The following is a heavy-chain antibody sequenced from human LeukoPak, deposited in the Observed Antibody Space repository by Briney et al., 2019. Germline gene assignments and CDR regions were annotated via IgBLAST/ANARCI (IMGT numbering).Heavy chain of an antibody. CDR2: ISSNSYM. CDR1: GFTFSRYT. CDR3: ARGPPFDY. V-gene: IGHV3-21*01. J-gene: IGHJ4*02. Sequence: GGSLRLSCAPSGFTFSRYTMNSGPQAPGNGLEWVSSISSNSYMYYADSVKGRFTISRDNAKNSLYLQMNSLRAEDTAVYYCARGPPFDYWGQGTLVTVSS.